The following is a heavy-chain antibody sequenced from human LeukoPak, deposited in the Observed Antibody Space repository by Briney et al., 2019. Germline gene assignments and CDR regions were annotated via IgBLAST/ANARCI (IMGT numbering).Heavy chain of an antibody. CDR1: GYTFTVYY. J-gene: IGHJ4*02. D-gene: IGHD1-26*01. V-gene: IGHV1-2*06. Sequence: ASVTVSCTASGYTFTVYYMHWVRQAPGQGLEWMGRINPNSGGTNYAQKFQGRVTMTRDTSISTAYMELSRLRSDDTAVYYCARAGHSGSYCDFDYWGQGTLVTVSS. CDR2: INPNSGGT. CDR3: ARAGHSGSYCDFDY.